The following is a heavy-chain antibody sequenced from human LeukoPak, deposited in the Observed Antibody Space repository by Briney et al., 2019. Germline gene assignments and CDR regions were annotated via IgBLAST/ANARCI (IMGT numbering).Heavy chain of an antibody. CDR3: ATPYTSGWSHYFDN. D-gene: IGHD6-19*01. Sequence: GGSLRLSCAASGFTFSSYAMHWVRQAPDKGLEWVAVISHDGSNKYYADSVKGRFSISRDNSKNTLYLQMNGLRAEETAMYYCATPYTSGWSHYFDNWGQGTLVTVSS. V-gene: IGHV3-30-3*01. CDR2: ISHDGSNK. J-gene: IGHJ4*02. CDR1: GFTFSSYA.